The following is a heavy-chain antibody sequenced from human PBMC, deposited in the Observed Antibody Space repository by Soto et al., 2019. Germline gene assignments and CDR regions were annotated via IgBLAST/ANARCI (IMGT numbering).Heavy chain of an antibody. J-gene: IGHJ5*02. CDR1: GGSISSGGYY. V-gene: IGHV4-31*03. Sequence: RSLTCTVSGGSISSGGYYWSWIRQHPGKGLEWIGYIYYSGSTYYNPSLKSRVTISVDTSKNQFSLKLSSVTAADTAVYYCARALIVVVPAAISPPRYNWFDPWGQGTLVTVSS. CDR3: ARALIVVVPAAISPPRYNWFDP. D-gene: IGHD2-2*01. CDR2: IYYSGST.